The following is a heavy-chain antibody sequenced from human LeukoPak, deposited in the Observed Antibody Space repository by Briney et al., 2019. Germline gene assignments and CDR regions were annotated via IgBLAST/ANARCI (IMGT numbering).Heavy chain of an antibody. Sequence: GASVKVSCKASGYTFTSYGISWVRQAPGQGLEWMGWINPNSGGTNYAQKFQGRVTMTRDTSISTAYMELSRLRSDDTAVYYCARGKVWQWQHFFDYWGQGTLITVSS. CDR2: INPNSGGT. J-gene: IGHJ4*02. CDR3: ARGKVWQWQHFFDY. D-gene: IGHD6-19*01. CDR1: GYTFTSYG. V-gene: IGHV1-2*02.